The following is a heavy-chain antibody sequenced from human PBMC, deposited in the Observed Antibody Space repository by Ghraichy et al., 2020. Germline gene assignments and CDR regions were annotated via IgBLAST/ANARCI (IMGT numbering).Heavy chain of an antibody. D-gene: IGHD5-24*01. J-gene: IGHJ2*01. CDR3: ARDRESRDGYPAFDL. CDR1: GGSISSYY. Sequence: SETLSLTCTVSGGSISSYYWSWIRQPPGKGLEWIGYIYYSGSTNYNPSLKSRVTISVDTSKNQFSLKLSSVTAADTAVYYCARDRESRDGYPAFDLWGRGTLVTVSS. V-gene: IGHV4-59*01. CDR2: IYYSGST.